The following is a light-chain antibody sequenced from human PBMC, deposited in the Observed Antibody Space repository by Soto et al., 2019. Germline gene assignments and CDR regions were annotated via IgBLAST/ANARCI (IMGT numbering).Light chain of an antibody. CDR3: ASWDDSRNGYV. V-gene: IGLV1-44*01. J-gene: IGLJ1*01. CDR1: SSNIGSNT. CDR2: SNN. Sequence: QSVLPQPPSASGTPGQRVTISCSGSSSNIGSNTVNWYQPLPGTAPKLLIYSNNQRPSGVPDRFSGSKSGTSASLAISGLQSEDEADYYCASWDDSRNGYVFGTGTKLTV.